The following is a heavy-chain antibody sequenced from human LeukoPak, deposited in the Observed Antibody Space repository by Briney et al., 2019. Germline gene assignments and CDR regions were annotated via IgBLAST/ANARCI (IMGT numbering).Heavy chain of an antibody. D-gene: IGHD5-18*01. V-gene: IGHV3-7*05. CDR3: ARGGYSYGFDY. CDR2: IKQDGSEK. CDR1: GFTFSSYW. Sequence: GGSLRLSCAASGFTFSSYWMSWVRQAPGKGLEWVANIKQDGSEKYYVDSVKGRFTISRDNSKNTLYLQMNSLRAEDTAVYYCARGGYSYGFDYWGQGTLVTVSS. J-gene: IGHJ4*02.